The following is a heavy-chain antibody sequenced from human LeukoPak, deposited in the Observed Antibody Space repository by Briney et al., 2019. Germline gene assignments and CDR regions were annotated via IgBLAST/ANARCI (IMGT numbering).Heavy chain of an antibody. CDR1: GFTFTGYY. J-gene: IGHJ3*02. CDR3: ASVGLDFWSGYYTVVDAFDI. V-gene: IGHV1-2*02. CDR2: INPNSGGT. Sequence: ASVKVSCTASGFTFTGYYMHWVRQAPGQGLEWMGWINPNSGGTNYAQKFQGRVTMTRDTSISTAYMELSRLRSDDTAVYYCASVGLDFWSGYYTVVDAFDIWGQGTMVTVSS. D-gene: IGHD3-3*01.